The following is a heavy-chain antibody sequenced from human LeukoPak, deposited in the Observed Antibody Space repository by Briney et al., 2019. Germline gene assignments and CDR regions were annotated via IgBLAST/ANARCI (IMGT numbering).Heavy chain of an antibody. CDR3: ARDRGRYCSSTSCYY. CDR2: ISGGGGTT. J-gene: IGHJ4*02. CDR1: GFTFSRYG. D-gene: IGHD2-2*01. Sequence: GGSLRLSCAASGFTFSRYGMSWVRQAPGKGLEWVSGISGGGGTTYYADSVKGRFTISRDNSKNTLYLQMNSLRAEDTAVYYCARDRGRYCSSTSCYYWGQGTLVTVSS. V-gene: IGHV3-23*01.